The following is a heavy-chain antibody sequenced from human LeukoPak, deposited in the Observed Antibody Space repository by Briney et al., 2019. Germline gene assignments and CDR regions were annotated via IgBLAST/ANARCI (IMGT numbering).Heavy chain of an antibody. Sequence: SETLSLTCAVYGGSFSGYYWSWIRQPSGKGLEWIGEINHSGSTNYNPSLKSRVTISVDTSKNQFSLKLSSVTAADTAVYYCASRSPVLPFGYWGQGTLVTVSS. CDR1: GGSFSGYY. CDR2: INHSGST. J-gene: IGHJ4*02. D-gene: IGHD3-10*01. V-gene: IGHV4-34*01. CDR3: ASRSPVLPFGY.